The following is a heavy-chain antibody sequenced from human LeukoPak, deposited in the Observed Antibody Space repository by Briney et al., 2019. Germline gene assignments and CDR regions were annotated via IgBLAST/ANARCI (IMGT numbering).Heavy chain of an antibody. V-gene: IGHV3-7*01. Sequence: GGSLRLSCAASGFTFSSYWMSWVRQAPGKGLEWVANIKQDGSEKYYVDSVKGRFTISRDNAKNSLYLQMNSLRAEDTAAYYCARVRIQLWKYYFDYWGQGTLVTVSS. CDR3: ARVRIQLWKYYFDY. J-gene: IGHJ4*02. CDR2: IKQDGSEK. D-gene: IGHD5-18*01. CDR1: GFTFSSYW.